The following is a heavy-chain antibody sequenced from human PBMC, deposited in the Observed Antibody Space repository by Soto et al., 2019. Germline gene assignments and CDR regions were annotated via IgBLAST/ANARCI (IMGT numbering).Heavy chain of an antibody. Sequence: QVQLVQSGAEVKKPGASVKVSCKASGYTFTSYGISWVRQAPGQGLEWMGWISAYNGNTNYAQKPQGRVTMTTDNSTSTAYMELRSLRSYDTAVYYCARGGGEATVKYYYYGMDVWGQGTTVTVSS. CDR2: ISAYNGNT. CDR3: ARGGGEATVKYYYYGMDV. V-gene: IGHV1-18*04. CDR1: GYTFTSYG. D-gene: IGHD4-17*01. J-gene: IGHJ6*02.